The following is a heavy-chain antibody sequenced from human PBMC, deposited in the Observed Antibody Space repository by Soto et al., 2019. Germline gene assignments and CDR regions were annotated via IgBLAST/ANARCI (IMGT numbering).Heavy chain of an antibody. J-gene: IGHJ6*02. CDR2: IYSGGST. Sequence: EVQLVESGGGLIQPGGSLRLSCAASGFTVSSNYMSWVRQAPGKGLEWVSVIYSGGSTYYADSVKGRFTISRDNSKNTLYLQMNSLRAEDTAVYYCATCIQLWHCIPYGMDVWGQGTTVTVSS. V-gene: IGHV3-53*01. CDR1: GFTVSSNY. D-gene: IGHD5-18*01. CDR3: ATCIQLWHCIPYGMDV.